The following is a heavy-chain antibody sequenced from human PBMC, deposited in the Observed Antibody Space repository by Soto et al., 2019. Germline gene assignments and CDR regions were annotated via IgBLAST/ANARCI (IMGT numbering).Heavy chain of an antibody. Sequence: QVQLVESGGGVVQPGRSLRLSCAASGFTFSSYGMHWVRQAPGKGLEWVAVIWYDGSNKYYADSVKGRFTISRDNSKNTLYLQMNRLRAEDTAVYYWARGEDCSSTSCSITILDYWGQGTLVTVSS. CDR2: IWYDGSNK. CDR3: ARGEDCSSTSCSITILDY. J-gene: IGHJ4*02. CDR1: GFTFSSYG. V-gene: IGHV3-33*01. D-gene: IGHD2-2*01.